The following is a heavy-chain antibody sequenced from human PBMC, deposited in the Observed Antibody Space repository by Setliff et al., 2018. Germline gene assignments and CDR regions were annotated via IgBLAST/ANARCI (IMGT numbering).Heavy chain of an antibody. D-gene: IGHD6-19*01. CDR1: GYSFINYG. CDR3: ARDRPTVVIAVAKASFDH. Sequence: ASVKVSCKTSGYSFINYGINWVRQAPGQGLEWMGWNSVYAPEFQGRVTMTTDTSTSTGYMELRRLRSDDTAVYYCARDRPTVVIAVAKASFDHWGQGTLVTVSS. V-gene: IGHV1-18*01. J-gene: IGHJ5*02. CDR2: NSVY.